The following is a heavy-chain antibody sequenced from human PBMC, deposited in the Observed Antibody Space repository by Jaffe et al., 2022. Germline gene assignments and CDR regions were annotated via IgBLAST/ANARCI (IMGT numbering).Heavy chain of an antibody. Sequence: QVQLVQSGAEVKKPGASVKVSCKASGYTFTGYYMHWVRQAPGQGLEWMGRINPNSGGTNYAQKFQGRVTMTRDTSISTAYMELSRLRSDDTAVYYCARDKGSNYDYYYYYYMDVWGKGTTVTVSS. J-gene: IGHJ6*03. CDR1: GYTFTGYY. V-gene: IGHV1-2*06. CDR3: ARDKGSNYDYYYYYYMDV. D-gene: IGHD4-4*01. CDR2: INPNSGGT.